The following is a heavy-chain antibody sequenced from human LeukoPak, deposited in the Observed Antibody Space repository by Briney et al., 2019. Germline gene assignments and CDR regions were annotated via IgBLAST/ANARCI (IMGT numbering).Heavy chain of an antibody. CDR2: INPNSGGT. J-gene: IGHJ6*02. CDR1: GYSFTDYY. CDR3: ASALNYCSTTSRACDYYYYGLDV. Sequence: ASVTVSCKASGYSFTDYYMHWVRQAPGQGPEWMGWINPNSGGTNIAQKFQGRVTMTRDTSIGTADMELSRLRSDDTAVYYCASALNYCSTTSRACDYYYYGLDVWGQGTTVTVSS. V-gene: IGHV1-2*02. D-gene: IGHD2-2*01.